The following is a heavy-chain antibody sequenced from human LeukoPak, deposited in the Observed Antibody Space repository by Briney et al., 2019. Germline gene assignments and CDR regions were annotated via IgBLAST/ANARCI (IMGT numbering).Heavy chain of an antibody. J-gene: IGHJ4*02. V-gene: IGHV3-30*02. Sequence: GGSLRLSCAASGFTFSSFGMHWVRQAPGKGLEWVGFIRYDGSYTYYADSVKGRFTISRDISTNTLYLQMNSLRAEDTAVYYCAKDTYSGSSGYYVFDYWAQGTLVTVSS. D-gene: IGHD3-22*01. CDR1: GFTFSSFG. CDR2: IRYDGSYT. CDR3: AKDTYSGSSGYYVFDY.